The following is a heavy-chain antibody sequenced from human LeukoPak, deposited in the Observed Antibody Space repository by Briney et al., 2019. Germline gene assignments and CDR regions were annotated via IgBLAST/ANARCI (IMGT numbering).Heavy chain of an antibody. Sequence: GRSLRLSCAASGFTFSSYGMHWVRQAPGKGLEWVAVIWYDGSNKYYADSVKGRFTISRDNSKNTLYLQMSSLRAEDTAVYYCARESGYSRGWYPVWGQGTLVTVSS. CDR2: IWYDGSNK. CDR1: GFTFSSYG. V-gene: IGHV3-33*01. J-gene: IGHJ4*02. D-gene: IGHD6-19*01. CDR3: ARESGYSRGWYPV.